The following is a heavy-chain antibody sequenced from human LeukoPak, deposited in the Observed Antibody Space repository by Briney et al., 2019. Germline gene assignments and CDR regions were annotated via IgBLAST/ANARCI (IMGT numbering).Heavy chain of an antibody. CDR2: IKEVGSEK. Sequence: GGSLRLSCAASGFTFSNYWMSWVRQAPGKGLEWVANIKEVGSEKYYVDSVKGRFTISRDNAKNSLYLQVNSLRAGDTAVYYCGRVSQWAFDYWGQGTLVTVSS. CDR1: GFTFSNYW. J-gene: IGHJ4*02. D-gene: IGHD2-8*01. CDR3: GRVSQWAFDY. V-gene: IGHV3-7*01.